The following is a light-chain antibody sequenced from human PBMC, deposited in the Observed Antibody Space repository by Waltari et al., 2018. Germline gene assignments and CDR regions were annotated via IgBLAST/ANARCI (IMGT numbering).Light chain of an antibody. CDR1: SPNIGAGSD. J-gene: IGLJ2*01. Sequence: QSVLTQPPSVYGAPGPRVTVSCTGSSPNIGAGSDVHWYQQLPGTTPKLLIYNNHSRPSGVPDRSSGSKSGTSASLAITGLQAEDGADYYCQSYDSSLSGVVFGGGTKLTVL. CDR3: QSYDSSLSGVV. CDR2: NNH. V-gene: IGLV1-40*01.